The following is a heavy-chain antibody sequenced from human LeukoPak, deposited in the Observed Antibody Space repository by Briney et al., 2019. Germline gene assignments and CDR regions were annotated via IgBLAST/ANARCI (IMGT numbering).Heavy chain of an antibody. V-gene: IGHV3-7*01. J-gene: IGHJ4*02. D-gene: IGHD1-26*01. Sequence: PGGSLRLSCAASGFTFSNAWMSWVRQAPGKGLEWVANIKEDGSEKKYVESVQGRFTISRDNAKNSLYLQMNSLRAEDTAVYYCARDEIGGSLKYWGQGTLVTVSS. CDR3: ARDEIGGSLKY. CDR1: GFTFSNAW. CDR2: IKEDGSEK.